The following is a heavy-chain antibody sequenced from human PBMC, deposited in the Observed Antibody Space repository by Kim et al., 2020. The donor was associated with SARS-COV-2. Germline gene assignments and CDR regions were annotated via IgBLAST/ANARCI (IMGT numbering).Heavy chain of an antibody. CDR3: AREWAIFGVVTGIYYYYGMDV. CDR1: GFTFSSYA. CDR2: ISYDGSNK. Sequence: GGSLRLSCAASGFTFSSYAMHWVRQAPGKGLEWVAVISYDGSNKYYADSVKGRFTISRDNSKNTLYLQMNSLRAEDTAVYYCAREWAIFGVVTGIYYYYGMDVWGQGTMVTVSS. D-gene: IGHD3-3*01. V-gene: IGHV3-30-3*01. J-gene: IGHJ6*02.